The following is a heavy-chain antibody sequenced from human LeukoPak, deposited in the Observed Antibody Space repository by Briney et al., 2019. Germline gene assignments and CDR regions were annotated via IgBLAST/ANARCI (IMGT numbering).Heavy chain of an antibody. Sequence: ASVNVSCKASGYTFTSYGISWVRQAPGQGLEWMGWISAYNGNTNYAQKLQGRVTMTTDTSTSTAYMELRSLRSDDTAVYYCARLRQLTYYYYYYGMDVWGQGTTVTVSS. CDR3: ARLRQLTYYYYYYGMDV. CDR1: GYTFTSYG. D-gene: IGHD6-13*01. V-gene: IGHV1-18*01. J-gene: IGHJ6*02. CDR2: ISAYNGNT.